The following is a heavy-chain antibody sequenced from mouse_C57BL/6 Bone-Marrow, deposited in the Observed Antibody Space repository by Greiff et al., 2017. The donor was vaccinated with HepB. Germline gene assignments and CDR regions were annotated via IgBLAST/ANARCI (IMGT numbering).Heavy chain of an antibody. Sequence: VQLKESVAELVRPGASVKLSCTASGFNIKDDYMHWVKQRPEQGLEWIGWIDPENGDTEYASKFQGKATITADTSSNTAYLQLSSLTSEDTAVYYCTTDYYGSSYWYFDVWGTGTTVTVSS. CDR2: IDPENGDT. CDR3: TTDYYGSSYWYFDV. D-gene: IGHD1-1*01. CDR1: GFNIKDDY. J-gene: IGHJ1*03. V-gene: IGHV14-4*01.